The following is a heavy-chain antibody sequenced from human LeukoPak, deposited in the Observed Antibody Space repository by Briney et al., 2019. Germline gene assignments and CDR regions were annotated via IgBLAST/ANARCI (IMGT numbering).Heavy chain of an antibody. CDR2: IYYSGRA. V-gene: IGHV4-39*01. J-gene: IGHJ1*01. D-gene: IGHD3-22*01. Sequence: SETLSLTCSVSGGSISSSSYYWGWVRQPPGKGLEWIGEIYYSGRAYYNSSLKSRLTISVDTSWNQFSLTLSSVTAADTGVYYCARRRYYDSTGYLDWGQGTLVSVST. CDR3: ARRRYYDSTGYLD. CDR1: GGSISSSSYY.